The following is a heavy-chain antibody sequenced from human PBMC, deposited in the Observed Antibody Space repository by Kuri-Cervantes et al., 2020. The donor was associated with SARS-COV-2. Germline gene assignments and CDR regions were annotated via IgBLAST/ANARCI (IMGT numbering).Heavy chain of an antibody. D-gene: IGHD3-9*01. V-gene: IGHV4-34*01. CDR1: GGSFSDYY. Sequence: ESLKISCAVYGGSFSDYYWSWVRQPPGKGLEWIGEINHSGNTNYDPSLKSLVTISIDTSKNQFSLKLSSVTAADTAVYYCARILRRYYYGMDVWGQGTTVTVSS. CDR3: ARILRRYYYGMDV. J-gene: IGHJ6*02. CDR2: INHSGNT.